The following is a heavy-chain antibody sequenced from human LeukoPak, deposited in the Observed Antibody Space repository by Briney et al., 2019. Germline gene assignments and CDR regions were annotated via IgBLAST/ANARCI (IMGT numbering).Heavy chain of an antibody. V-gene: IGHV3-53*01. D-gene: IGHD4/OR15-4a*01. J-gene: IGHJ4*02. CDR3: ARRAGAYSHPYDY. CDR1: GFTFSRYG. Sequence: PGGTLRLSCAASGFTFSRYGMSWVRQAPGKGLGWVSFIYSDNTHYSDSVKGRFTISRDNSKNTLYLQMNSLRAEDTAVYYCARRAGAYSHPYDYWGQGTLVTVSS. CDR2: IYSDNT.